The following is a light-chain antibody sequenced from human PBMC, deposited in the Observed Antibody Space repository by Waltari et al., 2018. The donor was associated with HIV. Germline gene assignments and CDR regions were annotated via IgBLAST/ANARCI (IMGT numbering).Light chain of an antibody. CDR3: ATWDDSLSGVV. CDR1: SSNIDSNT. J-gene: IGLJ2*01. Sequence: QLVVTQPPSASGSTEQRVTISRARISSNIDSNTVFWYQQLPGTAPRFLIYRHNQRPSGVPDRFSGAKSGPSASLAISGLRSEDEGDYFCATWDDSLSGVVFGGGTKLNVL. V-gene: IGLV1-47*01. CDR2: RHN.